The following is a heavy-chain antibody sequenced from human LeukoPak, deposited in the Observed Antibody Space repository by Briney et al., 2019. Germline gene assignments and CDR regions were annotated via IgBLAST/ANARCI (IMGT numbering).Heavy chain of an antibody. CDR2: ISQNGDNT. CDR3: MNPNHYSSGR. D-gene: IGHD3-10*01. J-gene: IGHJ4*02. Sequence: GGSLRLSCSVSGFSFSSYDLHWVRQAPGKGLESLSAISQNGDNTYYADSVKGRFTISKDNSENTLYLQMNSLRPEDTAVYYCMNPNHYSSGRWGQGTLVTVSS. CDR1: GFSFSSYD. V-gene: IGHV3-64D*06.